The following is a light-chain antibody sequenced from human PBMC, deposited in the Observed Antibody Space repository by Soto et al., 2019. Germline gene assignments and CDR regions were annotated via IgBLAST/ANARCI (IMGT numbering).Light chain of an antibody. J-gene: IGKJ3*01. Sequence: DILMTQTPLWLSFSPGQPSSICCKASQGLLHSYGKTYLYWYLQKPGQPPQLLIYEVSKRFSGVPARFSGSGSGTDFTLKVSRVEAEDVGVYYCMQSMQLPPTFGPGTKVDIK. V-gene: IGKV2D-29*01. CDR3: MQSMQLPPT. CDR1: QGLLHSYGKTY. CDR2: EVS.